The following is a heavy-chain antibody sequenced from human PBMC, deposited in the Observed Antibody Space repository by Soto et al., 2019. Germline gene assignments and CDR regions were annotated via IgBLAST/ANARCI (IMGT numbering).Heavy chain of an antibody. Sequence: QLQLQESGSGLVKPSQTLSLTCAVSGGSISSGGYSWSWIRQPPGKGLEWIGYIYHSGSTYYNPSLRGRVTVSVARSKNQFSLKLSSVTAADTAVYYCARGQVVAAQHWGQGTLVTVSS. CDR2: IYHSGST. CDR1: GGSISSGGYS. CDR3: ARGQVVAAQH. V-gene: IGHV4-30-2*01. J-gene: IGHJ4*02. D-gene: IGHD2-15*01.